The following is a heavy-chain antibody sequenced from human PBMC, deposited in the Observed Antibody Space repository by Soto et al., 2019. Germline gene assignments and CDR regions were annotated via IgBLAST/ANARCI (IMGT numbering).Heavy chain of an antibody. CDR3: ASQSSEWLLFAS. CDR2: IYHTGTT. Sequence: TSETLSLTCTVSGGSINSGGYSWTWIRQPPGKGLEWIGFIYHTGTTYYNPSLKSRVTISVDRSKNQFSLKLNSVTAEDTAVYYCASQSSEWLLFASWGQGTLVTVSS. V-gene: IGHV4-30-2*01. D-gene: IGHD5-12*01. J-gene: IGHJ4*02. CDR1: GGSINSGGYS.